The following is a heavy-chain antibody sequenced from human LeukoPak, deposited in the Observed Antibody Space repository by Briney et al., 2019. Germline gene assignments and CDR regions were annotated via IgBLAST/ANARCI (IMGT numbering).Heavy chain of an antibody. V-gene: IGHV3-9*01. Sequence: GRSLRLSCAASGFTFDDYAMHWVRQAPGKGLEWVGGINWNSGSIGYADSVKGRFTISRDNAKNSLYLQMNSLRAEDTALYYCAKDDSAEMATISGWFDPWGQGTLVTVSS. J-gene: IGHJ5*02. D-gene: IGHD5-24*01. CDR1: GFTFDDYA. CDR3: AKDDSAEMATISGWFDP. CDR2: INWNSGSI.